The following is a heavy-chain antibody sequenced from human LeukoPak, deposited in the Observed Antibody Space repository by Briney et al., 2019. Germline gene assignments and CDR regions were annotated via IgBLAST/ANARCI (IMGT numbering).Heavy chain of an antibody. V-gene: IGHV1-2*02. CDR2: INPNTGAT. D-gene: IGHD6-19*01. J-gene: IGHJ4*02. CDR3: ARDRVGSGWPRPWYFEF. CDR1: GYTFTGYY. Sequence: GASVKVSCKPSGYTFTGYYLHWVRQAPGQGLEWMGWINPNTGATIYAEKFQGRATMTRDTSIDTAYMEMRSLRSDDTAVYYCARDRVGSGWPRPWYFEFWGQGTLITVSS.